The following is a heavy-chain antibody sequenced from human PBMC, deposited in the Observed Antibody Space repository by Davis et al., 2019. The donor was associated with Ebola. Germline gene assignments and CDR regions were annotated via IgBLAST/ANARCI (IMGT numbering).Heavy chain of an antibody. Sequence: PGGSLRLSCAASGFTVSSNYMSWVRQAPGKGLEWVSVIYSGGSTYYADSVKGRFTISRDNSKNTLYLQMNSLRAEDTAVYYCAREAPYYDILTGSLWDYWGQGTLVTVSS. CDR2: IYSGGST. D-gene: IGHD3-9*01. V-gene: IGHV3-53*01. CDR3: AREAPYYDILTGSLWDY. CDR1: GFTVSSNY. J-gene: IGHJ4*02.